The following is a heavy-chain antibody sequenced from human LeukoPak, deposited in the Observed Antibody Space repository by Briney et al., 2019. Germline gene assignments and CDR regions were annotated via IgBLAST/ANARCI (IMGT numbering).Heavy chain of an antibody. V-gene: IGHV3-23*01. J-gene: IGHJ3*02. D-gene: IGHD3-22*01. Sequence: PGGSLRLSCAASGFTFSSYAMSWVRQAPGKGLEWVSAISGSGGSTYYADSVKGRFTISRDNSKNTLYLQMNSLRAEDTAVYYCAKDSVMKPLSYDSSGVDAFDIWGQGTMVTVSS. CDR1: GFTFSSYA. CDR2: ISGSGGST. CDR3: AKDSVMKPLSYDSSGVDAFDI.